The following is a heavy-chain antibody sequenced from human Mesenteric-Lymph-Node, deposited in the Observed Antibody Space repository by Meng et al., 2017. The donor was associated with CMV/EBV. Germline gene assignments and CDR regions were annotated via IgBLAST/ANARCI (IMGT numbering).Heavy chain of an antibody. CDR3: AKDRGVQDAFDI. CDR1: GFTFSSYS. D-gene: IGHD2-8*01. V-gene: IGHV3-21*04. Sequence: GGSLRLSCAASGFTFSSYSMNWVRQAPGKGLEWVSSISSSSSYIYYADSVKGRFTISRDNAKNSLYLQMNSLRAEDTALYYCAKDRGVQDAFDIWGQGTMVTVSS. J-gene: IGHJ3*02. CDR2: ISSSSSYI.